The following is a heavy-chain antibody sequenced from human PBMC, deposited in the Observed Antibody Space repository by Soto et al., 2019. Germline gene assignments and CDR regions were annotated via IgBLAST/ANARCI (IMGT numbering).Heavy chain of an antibody. J-gene: IGHJ4*02. CDR2: IYYSGST. Sequence: ASETLSLTCSVSGGSINSGDYYWSWIRQPPGKGLEWIGYIYYSGSTYYNPSLKSRSTISIDTSKNQFFLNVDSVTAADTAVYFCARLYTGYEAFDYWGQGTRVTVSS. V-gene: IGHV4-30-4*01. CDR3: ARLYTGYEAFDY. D-gene: IGHD5-12*01. CDR1: GGSINSGDYY.